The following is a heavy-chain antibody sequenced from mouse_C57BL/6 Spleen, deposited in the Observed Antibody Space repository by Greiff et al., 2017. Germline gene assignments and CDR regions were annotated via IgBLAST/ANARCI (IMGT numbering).Heavy chain of an antibody. D-gene: IGHD2-4*01. CDR1: GYTFTSYW. V-gene: IGHV1-64*01. Sequence: QVQLQQPGAELVKPGASVKLSCKASGYTFTSYWMHWVKQRPGQGLEWIGMIHPNSGSTNYNEKFKSKATLTVDKSSSTAYMQLSSLTSEDSAVYYCARSGDYRMFDYWGQGTTLTVSS. CDR3: ARSGDYRMFDY. J-gene: IGHJ2*01. CDR2: IHPNSGST.